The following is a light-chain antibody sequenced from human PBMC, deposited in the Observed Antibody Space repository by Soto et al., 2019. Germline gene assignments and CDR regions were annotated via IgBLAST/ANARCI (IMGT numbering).Light chain of an antibody. J-gene: IGKJ5*01. V-gene: IGKV1-5*01. CDR1: QSISSW. CDR2: DAS. Sequence: PFTLSPCVGDGVNITCLASQSISSWLAWYQQKPGKAPKLLIYDASSLESGVPSRFSGSGSGTEFTLTISSLQPDDFATYCCQELNSWPRTFGQGALLEI. CDR3: QELNSWPRT.